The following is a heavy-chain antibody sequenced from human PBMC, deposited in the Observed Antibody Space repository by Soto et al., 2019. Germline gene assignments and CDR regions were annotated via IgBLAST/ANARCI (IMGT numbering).Heavy chain of an antibody. CDR1: GFTFSTYS. Sequence: GGSLRLSCAASGFTFSTYSMNWVRQAPGKGLEWVSYISSTGSTIDYADSVKGRFTISRDNAKNSLYLQMNSLRAEDTAVYYCARATTVTPIYYYYMGVWGKGATVTVSS. J-gene: IGHJ6*03. D-gene: IGHD4-17*01. V-gene: IGHV3-48*01. CDR2: ISSTGSTI. CDR3: ARATTVTPIYYYYMGV.